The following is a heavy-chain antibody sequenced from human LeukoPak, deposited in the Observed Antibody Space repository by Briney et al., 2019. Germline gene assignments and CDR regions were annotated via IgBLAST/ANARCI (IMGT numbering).Heavy chain of an antibody. CDR2: IRYDGSNK. Sequence: PGGSLRLSCAASGFTISSYGMHWVRQAPGKGLEWVAFIRYDGSNKYYADSVKGRFTISRDNSKNTLYLQMNSLRAEDTAVYYCAKDKRVVGATTGPYYFDYWGQGTLVTVSS. CDR1: GFTISSYG. CDR3: AKDKRVVGATTGPYYFDY. J-gene: IGHJ4*02. V-gene: IGHV3-30*02. D-gene: IGHD1-26*01.